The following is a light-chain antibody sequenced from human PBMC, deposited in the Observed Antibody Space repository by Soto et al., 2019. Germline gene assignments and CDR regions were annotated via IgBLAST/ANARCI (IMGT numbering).Light chain of an antibody. Sequence: QSALTQPASVSGSPGQSITISCTGTSSDVGGYNYVSWYQQHPGKAPKLMIYDVSNRPSGVSNRFSGSKSGNTASLTISGLEAEDEADYYSSSYTSSSTLVVFVGGTQLTVL. V-gene: IGLV2-14*01. CDR1: SSDVGGYNY. CDR2: DVS. CDR3: SSYTSSSTLVV. J-gene: IGLJ2*01.